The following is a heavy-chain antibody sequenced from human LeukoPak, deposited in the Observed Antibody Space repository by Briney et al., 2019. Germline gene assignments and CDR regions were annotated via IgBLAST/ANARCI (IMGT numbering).Heavy chain of an antibody. CDR1: GGSISSSSYY. Sequence: SETLSLTCTVSGGSISSSSYYWGWIRQPPGKGLEWIGSIYYSGSTYYNPSLKSRVTISVDTSKNQFSLELSSVTAADTAVYYCARARGYYYYYMDVWGKGTTVTVSS. V-gene: IGHV4-39*07. J-gene: IGHJ6*03. D-gene: IGHD3-10*01. CDR2: IYYSGST. CDR3: ARARGYYYYYMDV.